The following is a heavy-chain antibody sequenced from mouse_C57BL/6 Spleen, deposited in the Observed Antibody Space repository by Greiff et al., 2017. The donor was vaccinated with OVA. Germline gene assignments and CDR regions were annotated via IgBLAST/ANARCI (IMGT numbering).Heavy chain of an antibody. CDR3: ARCHYDHAMDY. CDR2: IYPGSGST. Sequence: QVQLQQPGAELVKPGASVKMSCKASGYTFTSYWITWVKQRPGQGLEWIGDIYPGSGSTNYNEKFKSKATLTVDTSSSTAYMQLSSLTAEDSAVYYCARCHYDHAMDYWGKGTSVTVSS. CDR1: GYTFTSYW. V-gene: IGHV1-55*01. J-gene: IGHJ4*01. D-gene: IGHD2-4*01.